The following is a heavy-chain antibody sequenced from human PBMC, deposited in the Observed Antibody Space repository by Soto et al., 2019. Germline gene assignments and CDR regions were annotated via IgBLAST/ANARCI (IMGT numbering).Heavy chain of an antibody. J-gene: IGHJ6*01. V-gene: IGHV1-69*06. D-gene: IGHD6-13*01. CDR1: GCTFSSYA. Sequence: SVKVSCKASGCTFSSYAISWVRQAPGQGLEWMGGIIPIFGTANYAQKFQGRVTITADKSTRTAYMELSSLRSEDTAVYYCAGEGAPDSRSWSPWEGDSYGMDVWGQGTXGTV. CDR2: IIPIFGTA. CDR3: AGEGAPDSRSWSPWEGDSYGMDV.